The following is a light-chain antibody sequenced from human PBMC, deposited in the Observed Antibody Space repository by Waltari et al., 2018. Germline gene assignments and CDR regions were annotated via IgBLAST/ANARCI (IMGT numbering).Light chain of an antibody. V-gene: IGLV2-23*02. CDR1: SSDIGYYYL. Sequence: QSALTQPASVSGSLGQSIPVSCPGTSSDIGYYYLVSWYQHHPGRAPKLLIYEVTKRPSGVSSRFSGSKSGNTASLTISGLHTEDEADYYCCSYAGTRSLVVFGGGTRLTVL. J-gene: IGLJ2*01. CDR2: EVT. CDR3: CSYAGTRSLVV.